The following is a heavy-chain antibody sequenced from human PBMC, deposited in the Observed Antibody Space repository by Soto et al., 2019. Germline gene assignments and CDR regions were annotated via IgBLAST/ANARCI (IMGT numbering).Heavy chain of an antibody. J-gene: IGHJ6*02. V-gene: IGHV3-53*01. CDR2: IYSGGGT. CDR1: GFTVSSNY. CDR3: ARVVVEMAPRGYYYGMDV. Sequence: GGSLRLSCAASGFTVSSNYMSWVRQAPGKGLEWVSVIYSGGGTYYADSVKGRFTISRDNSKNTLYLQMNSLRAEDTAVYYCARVVVEMAPRGYYYGMDVWGQGTTVTVSS. D-gene: IGHD2-2*01.